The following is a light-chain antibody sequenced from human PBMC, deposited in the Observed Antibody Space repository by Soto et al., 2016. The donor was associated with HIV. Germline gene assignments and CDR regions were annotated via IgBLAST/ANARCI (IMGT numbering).Light chain of an antibody. CDR2: KAS. CDR3: QQYNNYWT. V-gene: IGKV1-5*03. Sequence: DIQMTQSPSTLSASVGDRVTITCRASQSISSWLAWYQQKPGKAPKLLIYKASTLQSGVPSRFSGSGSGTEFTLTINSLQADDAATYYCQQYNNYWTFGQGTRVEIK. CDR1: QSISSW. J-gene: IGKJ1*01.